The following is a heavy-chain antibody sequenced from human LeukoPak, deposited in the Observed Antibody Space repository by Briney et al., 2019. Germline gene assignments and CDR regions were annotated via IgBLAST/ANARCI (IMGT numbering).Heavy chain of an antibody. Sequence: SETLSLTCTVSGGSISSSSYYWGWIRQPPGKGLEWIGSIYYSGSTYYNPSLKSRVTISVDTSKNQFSLKLSSVTAADTAVYYCARDSDYYDSSGYANFDYWGQGTLVTVSS. CDR2: IYYSGST. J-gene: IGHJ4*02. D-gene: IGHD3-22*01. V-gene: IGHV4-39*07. CDR1: GGSISSSSYY. CDR3: ARDSDYYDSSGYANFDY.